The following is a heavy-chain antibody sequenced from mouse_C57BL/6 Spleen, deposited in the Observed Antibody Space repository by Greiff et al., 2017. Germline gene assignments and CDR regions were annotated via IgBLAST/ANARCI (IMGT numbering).Heavy chain of an antibody. CDR3: ARGRSNWDPYYAMDY. CDR1: GYTFTSYW. V-gene: IGHV1-50*01. Sequence: QIQLQQPGAELVKPGASVKLSCKASGYTFTSYWMQWVKQRPGQGLEWIGEIDPSDSYTNYNQKVKGKATLTVDTSSSTAYMQLSSLTSEDSAVYYCARGRSNWDPYYAMDYWGQGTSVTVSS. D-gene: IGHD4-1*01. CDR2: IDPSDSYT. J-gene: IGHJ4*01.